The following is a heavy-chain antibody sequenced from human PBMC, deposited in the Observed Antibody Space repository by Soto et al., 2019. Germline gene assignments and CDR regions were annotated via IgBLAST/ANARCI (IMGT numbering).Heavy chain of an antibody. CDR1: GGTFSSYA. D-gene: IGHD3-22*01. Sequence: QVQLVQSGAEVKKPGSSVKVSCKASGGTFSSYAISWVRQAPGQGLEWMGGIIPIFGTANYAQKFQGRVTITADESTSTAYMEVSSLRSEDTAVYYGARVVSQDYYDSSGYYSAAFDIWGQGTMVTVSS. V-gene: IGHV1-69*01. J-gene: IGHJ3*02. CDR2: IIPIFGTA. CDR3: ARVVSQDYYDSSGYYSAAFDI.